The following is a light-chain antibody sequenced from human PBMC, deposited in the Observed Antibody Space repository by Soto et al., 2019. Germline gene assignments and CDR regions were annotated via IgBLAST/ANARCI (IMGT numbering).Light chain of an antibody. J-gene: IGKJ1*01. CDR3: QDFDAPQWT. CDR2: SVS. CDR1: QRASRQY. Sequence: VLTQSPDTLSLSPGDRATLSCRANQRASRQYLSWYQQRPGQPPRLLIYSVSMRSDGVPDRFSGSGSGSEFNLTINSLEPADLAVYYCQDFDAPQWTFGQGTK. V-gene: IGKV3-20*01.